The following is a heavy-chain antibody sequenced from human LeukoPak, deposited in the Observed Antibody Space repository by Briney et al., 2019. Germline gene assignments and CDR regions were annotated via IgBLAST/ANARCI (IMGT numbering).Heavy chain of an antibody. CDR3: AKTPTALVRGGYYFDN. Sequence: SETLSLTCAVYGGSFSGHCWSWIRQPPGKGLEWIGEINHIGSTAYNPSLTSRVTIAVDTSKNQFSLKLSSVTAADTAVYYCAKTPTALVRGGYYFDNWGRGTLVTVSS. CDR1: GGSFSGHC. CDR2: INHIGST. V-gene: IGHV4-34*01. D-gene: IGHD6-6*01. J-gene: IGHJ4*02.